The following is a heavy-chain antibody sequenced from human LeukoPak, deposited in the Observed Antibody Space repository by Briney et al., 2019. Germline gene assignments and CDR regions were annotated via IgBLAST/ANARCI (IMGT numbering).Heavy chain of an antibody. CDR2: IRSKAYGGTT. D-gene: IGHD3-3*01. V-gene: IGHV3-49*04. CDR3: TRVGYDFWSGYYESFDY. J-gene: IGHJ4*02. Sequence: QSGGSLRLSCAASGFTFSSYSMNWVRQAPGKGLEWVGFIRSKAYGGTTEYAASVKGRFTISRDDSKSIAYLQMNSLKTEDTAVYYCTRVGYDFWSGYYESFDYWGQGTLVTVSS. CDR1: GFTFSSYS.